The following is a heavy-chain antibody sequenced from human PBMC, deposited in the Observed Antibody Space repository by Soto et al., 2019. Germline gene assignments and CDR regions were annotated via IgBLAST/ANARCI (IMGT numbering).Heavy chain of an antibody. J-gene: IGHJ4*02. CDR1: GFTFSSYE. V-gene: IGHV3-48*03. CDR2: ISSSGSTI. D-gene: IGHD3-16*01. CDR3: ARESPVGGHDY. Sequence: QTGGSLRLSCAASGFTFSSYEMNWVRQAPGKGLEWVSYISSSGSTIYYADSVKGRFTISRDNAKNSLYLQMNSLRAEDTAVYYCARESPVGGHDYWGQGTLVTSPQ.